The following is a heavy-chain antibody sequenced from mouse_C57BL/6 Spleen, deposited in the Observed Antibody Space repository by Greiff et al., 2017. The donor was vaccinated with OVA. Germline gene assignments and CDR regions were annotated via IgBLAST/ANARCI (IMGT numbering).Heavy chain of an antibody. J-gene: IGHJ2*01. D-gene: IGHD2-4*01. CDR3: ARRAGDYESFDY. CDR2: IRNGGGST. V-gene: IGHV5-12*01. CDR1: GFTFSDYY. Sequence: EVKVEESGGGLVQPGGSLKFSCAASGFTFSDYYMYWVRQTPEKRLEWVANIRNGGGSTYYPDTIKGRFTISRDNAKNTRYLQMSRLKSEDTAMYYCARRAGDYESFDYWGQGTTLTVSS.